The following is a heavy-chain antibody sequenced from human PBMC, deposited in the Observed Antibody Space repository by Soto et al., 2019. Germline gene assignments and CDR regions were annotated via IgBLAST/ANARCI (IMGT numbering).Heavy chain of an antibody. J-gene: IGHJ5*02. CDR1: GGSIRSGDYY. V-gene: IGHV4-31*02. D-gene: IGHD3-22*01. Sequence: LCGGSIRSGDYYWSWIRQHPGKGLEWIGTIYFSGTTYYNPSLKSRVTISVDTSKSQFSLKLSSVTAADTAVYYCARRDRSGFSYWLDTWGQGTLVTVSS. CDR2: IYFSGTT. CDR3: ARRDRSGFSYWLDT.